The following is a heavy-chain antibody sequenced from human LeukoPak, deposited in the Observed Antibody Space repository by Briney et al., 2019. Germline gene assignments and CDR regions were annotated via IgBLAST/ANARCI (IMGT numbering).Heavy chain of an antibody. CDR1: GFTFSSYA. J-gene: IGHJ6*02. Sequence: PGGSLRLSCAAFGFTFSSYAIHWVRQAPGKGLEWVALISYDGSNKYYADSVKGRFTISRDNSRNTVYLQMSTLRAEDTALYYCARDHIAAAGRGAESYYYGMDVWGQGTTVTVSS. CDR2: ISYDGSNK. CDR3: ARDHIAAAGRGAESYYYGMDV. D-gene: IGHD6-13*01. V-gene: IGHV3-30*04.